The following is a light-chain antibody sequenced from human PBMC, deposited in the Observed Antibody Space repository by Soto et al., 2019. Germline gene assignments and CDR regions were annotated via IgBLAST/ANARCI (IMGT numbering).Light chain of an antibody. CDR2: LGS. CDR1: QSLLHSNGYNY. J-gene: IGKJ4*01. Sequence: DIVMTQSPLSLPVTPGEPASISCRSSQSLLHSNGYNYLDWYLQKPGQSPQLLIYLGSNRASGVPDRFSGSGSGTDFTLKISRGEAEDVGVYYCMQALQTPLTVGGGTKVEIK. CDR3: MQALQTPLT. V-gene: IGKV2-28*01.